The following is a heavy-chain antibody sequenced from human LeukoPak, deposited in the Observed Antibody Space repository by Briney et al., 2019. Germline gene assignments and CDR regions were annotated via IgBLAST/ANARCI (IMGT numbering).Heavy chain of an antibody. J-gene: IGHJ4*02. V-gene: IGHV3-53*01. CDR2: IYSGGST. CDR1: GFTVSSNY. D-gene: IGHD6-19*01. CDR3: ARSTQWLLTYFDY. Sequence: PGGSLRLPCAASGFTVSSNYMSWVRQAPGKGLEWVSVIYSGGSTFYADSVKGRFTISRDNSKNTLYLQMNSLRADDTAVYYCARSTQWLLTYFDYWGQGTLVTVSS.